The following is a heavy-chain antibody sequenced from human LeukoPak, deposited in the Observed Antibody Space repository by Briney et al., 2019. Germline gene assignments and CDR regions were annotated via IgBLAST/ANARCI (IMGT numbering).Heavy chain of an antibody. D-gene: IGHD3-16*01. Sequence: PGGSLRLSCAASGFSFSSYEMNWVRQAPGKGLEWASGISGRGDNTYYVDSAKGRFTISRDNSKNTLFLQMNSLRAEDTALYYCAKSDDYNDRYYFVSWGQGTLVTVSS. CDR3: AKSDDYNDRYYFVS. CDR2: ISGRGDNT. V-gene: IGHV3-23*01. J-gene: IGHJ4*02. CDR1: GFSFSSYE.